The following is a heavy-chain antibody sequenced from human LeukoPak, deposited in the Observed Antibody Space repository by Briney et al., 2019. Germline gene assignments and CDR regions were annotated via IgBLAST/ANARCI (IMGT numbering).Heavy chain of an antibody. V-gene: IGHV1-18*01. CDR1: EDKFSSYG. D-gene: IGHD6-13*01. J-gene: IGHJ5*02. CDR2: ISAYNGNT. Sequence: ASVKVSCKASEDKFSSYGFSWVRQAPGQGLEWMGWISAYNGNTNYAQKLQGRVTMTTDTSTSTAYMELRSLRSDDTVVYYCARDAVAAAGTANWFDPWGQGTLVTVSS. CDR3: ARDAVAAAGTANWFDP.